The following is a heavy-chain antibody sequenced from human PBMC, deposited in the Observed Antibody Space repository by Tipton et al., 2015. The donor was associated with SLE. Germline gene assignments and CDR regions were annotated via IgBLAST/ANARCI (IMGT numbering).Heavy chain of an antibody. Sequence: RSLRLSCTASGFTFGDYAMSWFRQAPGKGLEWVGFIRSKAHGGTTEYAASVKGRFTISRDDSKSIAYLQMNSLKTEDTAVYYCTRPVGITMVRGVSIWGQGTMVTVSS. CDR3: TRPVGITMVRGVSI. V-gene: IGHV3-49*03. D-gene: IGHD3-10*01. CDR1: GFTFGDYA. CDR2: IRSKAHGGTT. J-gene: IGHJ3*02.